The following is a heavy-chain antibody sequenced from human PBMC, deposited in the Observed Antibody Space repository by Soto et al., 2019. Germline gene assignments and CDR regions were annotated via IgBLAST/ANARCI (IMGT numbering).Heavy chain of an antibody. J-gene: IGHJ4*02. D-gene: IGHD4-17*01. CDR2: IYYSGST. CDR1: GGRLTTYY. V-gene: IGHV4-59*01. CDR3: ARGYHDYGDHSWYFDY. Sequence: SETLSLTCNVSGGRLTTYYWSWIRQPPVKGLEWIGYIYYSGSTNYNPSLKSRVTISVDTSKNQFSLKLSSVTAADTAVYYCARGYHDYGDHSWYFDYWGQGTLVTVSS.